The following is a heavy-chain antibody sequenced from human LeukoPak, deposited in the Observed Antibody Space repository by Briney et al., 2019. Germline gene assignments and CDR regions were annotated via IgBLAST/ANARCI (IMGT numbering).Heavy chain of an antibody. CDR1: GGTFSSYA. V-gene: IGHV1-69*13. Sequence: SVKVSCKASGGTFSSYAISWVRQAPGPGLEWMGGIIPIFGTANYAQKFQGRVTITADESTSTAYMELSSLRSDDTAVYYCARGMYCSSTSCPTEYFQHWGQGTLVTVSS. CDR2: IIPIFGTA. CDR3: ARGMYCSSTSCPTEYFQH. D-gene: IGHD2-2*01. J-gene: IGHJ1*01.